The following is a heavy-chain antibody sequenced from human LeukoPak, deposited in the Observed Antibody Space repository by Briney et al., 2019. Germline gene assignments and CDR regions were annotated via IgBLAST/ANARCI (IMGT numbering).Heavy chain of an antibody. CDR1: GGSFSGYY. D-gene: IGHD2-15*01. CDR2: INHSGST. V-gene: IGHV4-34*01. J-gene: IGHJ6*02. Sequence: PSETLSLTCAVYGGSFSGYYWSWIRQPPGKGLEWIGEINHSGSTNYNPSLKSRVTISVDTSKNQFSLKLSSVTAADTAVYYCARSRYCGGGSCYSRYYYYGMDVWGQGTTVTVSS. CDR3: ARSRYCGGGSCYSRYYYYGMDV.